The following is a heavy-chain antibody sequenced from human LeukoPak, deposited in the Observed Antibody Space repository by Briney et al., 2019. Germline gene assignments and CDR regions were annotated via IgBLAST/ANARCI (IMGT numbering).Heavy chain of an antibody. CDR1: GFTFSSYG. J-gene: IGHJ4*02. CDR2: ISYDGSNK. D-gene: IGHD3-3*01. CDR3: ARDGGYDFWSGYYQDY. V-gene: IGHV3-30*03. Sequence: GGSLRLSCAASGFTFSSYGMHWVRQAPGKGLEWVAVISYDGSNKYYADSVKGRFTISRDNSKNTLYLQMNSLRAEDTAVYYCARDGGYDFWSGYYQDYWGQGTLVTVSS.